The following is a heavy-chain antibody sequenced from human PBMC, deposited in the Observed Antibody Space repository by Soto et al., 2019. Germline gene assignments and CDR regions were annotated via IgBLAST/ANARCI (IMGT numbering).Heavy chain of an antibody. CDR3: ARRLAVAGTYWFDP. CDR2: IYYSGST. D-gene: IGHD6-19*01. V-gene: IGHV4-39*01. J-gene: IGHJ5*02. CDR1: GGSISSSSYY. Sequence: QLQLQESGPGLVKPSETLSLTCTVSGGSISSSSYYWGWIRQPPGKGLEWIGSIYYSGSTYYNPSLKSRVTISVDTSKNQFSLKLSSVTAADTAVYYCARRLAVAGTYWFDPWGHGTLVTVSS.